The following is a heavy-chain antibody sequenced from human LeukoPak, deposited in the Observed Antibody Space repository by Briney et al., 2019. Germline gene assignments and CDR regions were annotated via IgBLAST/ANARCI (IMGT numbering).Heavy chain of an antibody. D-gene: IGHD1-1*01. CDR2: IYYSGST. CDR3: ARQRGADFYYYYYMDV. Sequence: SETLSLTCTVSGGSISSYYWSWIRQPPGKGLEWIGYIYYSGSTNYNPSLKSRVTTSVDTSKNQFSLKLSSVTAADTAVYYCARQRGADFYYYYYMDVWGKGTTVTVSS. J-gene: IGHJ6*03. CDR1: GGSISSYY. V-gene: IGHV4-59*01.